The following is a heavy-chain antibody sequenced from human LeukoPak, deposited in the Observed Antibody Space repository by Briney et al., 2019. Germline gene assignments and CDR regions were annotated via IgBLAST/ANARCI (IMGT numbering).Heavy chain of an antibody. Sequence: GGSLRLSCAASGFTVSSNYMSWVRQAPGKGLEWVSGINWNGGSTGYVDSVKGRFTISRDNAKNALFLQMNNLRAEDTAFYYCARGEWDLRDWGQGTLVTVSS. D-gene: IGHD1-26*01. V-gene: IGHV3-20*04. CDR3: ARGEWDLRD. CDR1: GFTVSSNY. CDR2: INWNGGST. J-gene: IGHJ4*02.